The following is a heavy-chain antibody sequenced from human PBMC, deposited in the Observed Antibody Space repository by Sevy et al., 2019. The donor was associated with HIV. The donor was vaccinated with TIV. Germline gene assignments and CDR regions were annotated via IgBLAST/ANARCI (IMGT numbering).Heavy chain of an antibody. J-gene: IGHJ6*02. D-gene: IGHD6-19*01. CDR3: AKESSSGWYVYGMDV. CDR2: ISGSGGST. Sequence: GGSLRLSCAASGFTFSSYAMRWVRQAPGKGLEWVSAISGSGGSTYYADSVKGRFTISRDNSKNTLYLQMNSLRAEDTAVYYCAKESSSGWYVYGMDVWGQGTTVTVSS. CDR1: GFTFSSYA. V-gene: IGHV3-23*01.